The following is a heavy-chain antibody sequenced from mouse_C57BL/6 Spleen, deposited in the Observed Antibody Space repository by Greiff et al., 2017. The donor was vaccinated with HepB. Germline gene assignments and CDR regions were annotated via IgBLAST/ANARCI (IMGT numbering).Heavy chain of an antibody. CDR2: IYPGSGST. D-gene: IGHD2-5*01. V-gene: IGHV1-55*01. CDR1: GYTFTSYW. CDR3: AREGYSNYLWFAY. J-gene: IGHJ3*01. Sequence: LKQPGAELVKPGASVKMSCKASGYTFTSYWITWVKQRPGQGLEWIGDIYPGSGSTNYNEKFKSKATLTVDTSSSTAYMQLSSLTSEVSAVYYCAREGYSNYLWFAYWGQGTLVTVSA.